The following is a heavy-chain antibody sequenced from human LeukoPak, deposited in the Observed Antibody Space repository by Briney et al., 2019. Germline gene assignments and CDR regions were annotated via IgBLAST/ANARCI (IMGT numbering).Heavy chain of an antibody. CDR2: IYSGGST. CDR1: GFTVSSNY. Sequence: GGSLRLSCAASGFTVSSNYMSWVRQAPGKGLEWVSVIYSGGSTYYADSVKGRFTISRDNSKNTLYLQMNSLRAEDTAVYYCARDFETPLKFDYWGQGTLVTVSS. CDR3: ARDFETPLKFDY. J-gene: IGHJ4*02. D-gene: IGHD3-9*01. V-gene: IGHV3-66*01.